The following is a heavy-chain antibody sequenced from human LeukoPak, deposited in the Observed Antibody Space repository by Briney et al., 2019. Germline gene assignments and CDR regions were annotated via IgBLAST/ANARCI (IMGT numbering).Heavy chain of an antibody. Sequence: GGSLRLSCAASGFTFSSYAMSWVRQAPGKGLEWVSAISGSGGSTYYADSVKGRFTISRDNSKNTLYLQMNSLRAEDTAVYYCAKIQGYCSSTSCYAMWFDYWGQGTLVTVSS. CDR3: AKIQGYCSSTSCYAMWFDY. J-gene: IGHJ4*02. CDR2: ISGSGGST. CDR1: GFTFSSYA. V-gene: IGHV3-23*01. D-gene: IGHD2-2*01.